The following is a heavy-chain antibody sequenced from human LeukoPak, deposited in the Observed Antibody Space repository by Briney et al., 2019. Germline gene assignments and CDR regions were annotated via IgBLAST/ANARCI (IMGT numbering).Heavy chain of an antibody. CDR3: ARALDPYCSSTSCYTGLDY. D-gene: IGHD2-2*02. V-gene: IGHV1-46*01. J-gene: IGHJ4*02. CDR1: GYTFTSYY. Sequence: ATVKVSCKASGYTFTSYYMHWVRQAPGQGLEWMGIINPSGGSTSYAQKFQGRVTMTRDTSTSTVYMELSSLRSEDTAVYYCARALDPYCSSTSCYTGLDYWGQGTLVTVSS. CDR2: INPSGGST.